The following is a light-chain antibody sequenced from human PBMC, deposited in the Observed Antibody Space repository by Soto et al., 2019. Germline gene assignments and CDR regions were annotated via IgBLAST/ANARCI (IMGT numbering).Light chain of an antibody. CDR2: DVT. J-gene: IGLJ1*01. V-gene: IGLV2-14*01. CDR3: SSYTTILYV. Sequence: QSALTQPASVSGSPGQSITISCTGTSSDIGAYDYVSWYQHHPGKAPKLMIYDVTNRPSGVSNRFSGSKSGNTASLTISGLQAEDEADYYSSSYTTILYVFGTGTKLTVL. CDR1: SSDIGAYDY.